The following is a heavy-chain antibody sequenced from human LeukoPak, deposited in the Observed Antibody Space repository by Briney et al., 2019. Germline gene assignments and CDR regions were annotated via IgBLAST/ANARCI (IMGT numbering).Heavy chain of an antibody. Sequence: SDTLSLTCAVYGGSFSGYYWSWIRQPPGKGLEWIGEINHSGSTNYNPSLKSRVTISVDTSKNQFSLKLSSVTAADTAVYYCARGQDIVVLWGQGTLVTVSS. CDR2: INHSGST. CDR1: GGSFSGYY. V-gene: IGHV4-34*01. D-gene: IGHD2-15*01. J-gene: IGHJ4*02. CDR3: ARGQDIVVL.